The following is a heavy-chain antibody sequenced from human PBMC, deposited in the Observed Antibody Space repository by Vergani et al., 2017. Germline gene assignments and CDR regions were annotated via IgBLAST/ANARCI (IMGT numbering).Heavy chain of an antibody. Sequence: QVQLEESGGGVVQPGRSLRLSCAGSGFTLSSHAMHWVRQAPGKGLEWVAFIWYDGSKAYYADSVKGRFTISRDNSKNTLYLQMNNLKAADTALYYCVKDMAASGSYWYFDLWGRGTLVTVSS. CDR2: IWYDGSKA. CDR1: GFTLSSHA. CDR3: VKDMAASGSYWYFDL. D-gene: IGHD6-13*01. V-gene: IGHV3-33*06. J-gene: IGHJ2*01.